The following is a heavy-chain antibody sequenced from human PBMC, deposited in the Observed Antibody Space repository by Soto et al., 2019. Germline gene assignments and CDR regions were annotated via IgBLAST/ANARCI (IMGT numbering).Heavy chain of an antibody. CDR2: INHSGST. V-gene: IGHV4-34*01. CDR1: GGSLSGYY. D-gene: IGHD6-13*01. CDR3: ARTGIAAAGGDYYYYMDV. J-gene: IGHJ6*03. Sequence: SETLSLTCAVYGGSLSGYYWSWIRQPPGKGLEWIGEINHSGSTNYNPSLKSRVTISVDTSKNQFSLKLSSVTAADTAVYYCARTGIAAAGGDYYYYMDVWGKGTTVTVSS.